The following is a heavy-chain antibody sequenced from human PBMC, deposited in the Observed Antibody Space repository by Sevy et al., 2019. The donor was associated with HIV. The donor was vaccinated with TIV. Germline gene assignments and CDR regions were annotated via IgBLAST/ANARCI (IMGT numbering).Heavy chain of an antibody. J-gene: IGHJ4*02. CDR3: TAGVGTSDFDY. Sequence: GSLRLSCVASGFTFSNAWMSWVRQTPGKGLEWVGRIKSKTDGGTRDFAAPVKGRFAIARDDSKNTLSLKMESLKTEETAVYYCTAGVGTSDFDYWGQGILVTVSS. CDR1: GFTFSNAW. D-gene: IGHD1-26*01. V-gene: IGHV3-15*01. CDR2: IKSKTDGGTR.